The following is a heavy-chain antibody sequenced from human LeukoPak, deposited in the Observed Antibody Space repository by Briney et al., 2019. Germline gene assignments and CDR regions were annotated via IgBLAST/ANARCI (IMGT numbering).Heavy chain of an antibody. D-gene: IGHD4-17*01. CDR1: GFTFSTYS. Sequence: PGGSLRLSRAASGFTFSTYSMNWVRQAPGKGLEWVSSISSNSNYIYYADSVKGRFTISRDNAKNSLYLRMNSLRAEDTAMYYCARDPTVTTSFFDYWGQGTLVTVSS. CDR3: ARDPTVTTSFFDY. V-gene: IGHV3-21*01. J-gene: IGHJ4*02. CDR2: ISSNSNYI.